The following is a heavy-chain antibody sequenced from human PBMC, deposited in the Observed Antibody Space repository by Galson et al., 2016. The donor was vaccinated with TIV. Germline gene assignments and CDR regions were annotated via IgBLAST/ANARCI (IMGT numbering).Heavy chain of an antibody. CDR1: GGTFRTYS. Sequence: SVKVSCKASGGTFRTYSFNWVRQAPGQGLQWMGRIIPILGLANYAQKFQGRVTITADTSMSTAYLEMSRLRSDDTALYYCARDYDLLTGHSSFDCWGQGTVVTVSS. CDR2: IIPILGLA. V-gene: IGHV1-69*04. CDR3: ARDYDLLTGHSSFDC. D-gene: IGHD3-9*01. J-gene: IGHJ4*02.